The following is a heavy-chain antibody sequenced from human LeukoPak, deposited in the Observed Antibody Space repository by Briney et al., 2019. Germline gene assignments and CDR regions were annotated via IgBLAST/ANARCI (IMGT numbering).Heavy chain of an antibody. J-gene: IGHJ6*02. Sequence: PSETLSLTCAVYGGSFSGYYWSWIRQPPGKGLEWIGEINHSGSTNYNPSLKSRVTISVDTSKNQFSLKQSSVTAADTAVYYCARFKYCSSTSCYITYYYGMDVWGQGTTVTVSS. CDR1: GGSFSGYY. V-gene: IGHV4-34*01. CDR3: ARFKYCSSTSCYITYYYGMDV. D-gene: IGHD2-2*02. CDR2: INHSGST.